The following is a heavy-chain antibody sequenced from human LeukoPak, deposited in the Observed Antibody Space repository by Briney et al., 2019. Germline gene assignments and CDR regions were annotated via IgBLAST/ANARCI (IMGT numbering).Heavy chain of an antibody. V-gene: IGHV4-39*01. D-gene: IGHD3-22*01. CDR2: IYYSGST. CDR1: GGSISSSSYY. J-gene: IGHJ4*02. Sequence: PSETLSLTCTVSGGSISSSSYYWGWIRQPPGKGLEWIGSIYYSGSTYYNPSLKSRITISVDTSKNQFSLKLSSVTAADTAVYYCASDYYDSSGYYSDWGQGTLVTVSS. CDR3: ASDYYDSSGYYSD.